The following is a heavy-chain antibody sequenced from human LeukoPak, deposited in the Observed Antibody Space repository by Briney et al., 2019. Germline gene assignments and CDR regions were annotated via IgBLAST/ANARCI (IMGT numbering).Heavy chain of an antibody. Sequence: SQTLSLTCAVSGGSISSGGHSWSWIRQPPGKGLEWIGYIYHSGNTDYNPSLKSRVTMSVDRSKNQFSLELSSVTAADTAVYYCARETPAGSWFDPWGQGTLVTVSS. CDR3: ARETPAGSWFDP. D-gene: IGHD1-26*01. CDR2: IYHSGNT. J-gene: IGHJ5*02. CDR1: GGSISSGGHS. V-gene: IGHV4-30-2*01.